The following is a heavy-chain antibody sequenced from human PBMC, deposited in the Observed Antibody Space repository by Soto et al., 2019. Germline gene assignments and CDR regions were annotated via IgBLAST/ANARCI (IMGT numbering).Heavy chain of an antibody. Sequence: GGSLRLSCAASGFTFSSYAMSWVRQAPGKGLEWVSVIYSGGSTYYADSVKGRFTISRDNSKNTLYLQMNSLRAEDTAVYYCARGAAAGYDYFDYWGQGTLVTVSS. J-gene: IGHJ4*02. D-gene: IGHD6-13*01. CDR3: ARGAAAGYDYFDY. V-gene: IGHV3-53*01. CDR2: IYSGGST. CDR1: GFTFSSYA.